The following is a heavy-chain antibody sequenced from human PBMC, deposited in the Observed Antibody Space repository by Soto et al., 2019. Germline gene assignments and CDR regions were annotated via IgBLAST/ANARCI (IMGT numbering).Heavy chain of an antibody. Sequence: EVQLLESGGGLVQPGGSLRLSCAASGFTFSSYAMSWVRQAPGKGLEWVSAISGSGGSTYYADSVKGRFTISRDNSKNTLYLQMNSLRAEDTAVYYCAKDEVMITFGGVIAPIFDYWGQGTLVTVSS. J-gene: IGHJ4*02. D-gene: IGHD3-16*02. CDR1: GFTFSSYA. V-gene: IGHV3-23*01. CDR3: AKDEVMITFGGVIAPIFDY. CDR2: ISGSGGST.